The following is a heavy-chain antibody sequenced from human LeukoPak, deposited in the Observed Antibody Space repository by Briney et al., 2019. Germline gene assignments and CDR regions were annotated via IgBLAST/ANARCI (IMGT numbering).Heavy chain of an antibody. J-gene: IGHJ1*01. CDR3: ARGPYNWNYKPSAAEYFQH. Sequence: SETLSLTCAVYGGSFSGYYWSWIRQPPGKGLEWIGEINHSGSTNYNPPLKSRVTISVDTSKNQFSLKLSSVTAADTAVYYCARGPYNWNYKPSAAEYFQHWARAPWSPSPQ. CDR2: INHSGST. V-gene: IGHV4-34*01. CDR1: GGSFSGYY. D-gene: IGHD1-7*01.